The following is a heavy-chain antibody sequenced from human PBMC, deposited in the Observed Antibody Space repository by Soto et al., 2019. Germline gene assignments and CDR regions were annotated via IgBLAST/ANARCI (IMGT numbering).Heavy chain of an antibody. Sequence: QVQLVQSGAEVKKPGSSVKVSCKASGGTFSSDSFSWVRQAPGQGLEWMGGIIPMFDTPIYAQKFQDRVTFTAEEPMGKAYRSMSSRRSGDTAVYYCARPGGLDRALTYWGQGARVPVPS. J-gene: IGHJ4*02. CDR2: IIPMFDTP. CDR3: ARPGGLDRALTY. V-gene: IGHV1-69*12. CDR1: GGTFSSDS. D-gene: IGHD2-15*01.